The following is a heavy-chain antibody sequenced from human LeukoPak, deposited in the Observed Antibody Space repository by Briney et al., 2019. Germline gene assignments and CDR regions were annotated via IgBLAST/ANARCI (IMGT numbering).Heavy chain of an antibody. V-gene: IGHV1-18*01. J-gene: IGHJ5*02. Sequence: ASVKVSCKASGYTFTSYGISWVRQAPGQGLEWMGWISAYNGNTNYAQKLQGRVTMTTDTSTSTAYMELRSLRSDDTAVYYCARDLRLIVVVPDARRRGFDPWGQGTLVTVSS. CDR3: ARDLRLIVVVPDARRRGFDP. CDR1: GYTFTSYG. D-gene: IGHD2-2*01. CDR2: ISAYNGNT.